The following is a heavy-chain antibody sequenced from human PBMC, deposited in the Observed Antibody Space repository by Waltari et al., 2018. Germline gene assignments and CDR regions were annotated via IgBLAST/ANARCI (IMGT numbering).Heavy chain of an antibody. D-gene: IGHD6-19*01. J-gene: IGHJ5*02. Sequence: QVQLQESGPGLVKPSATLSLTCTVSGDSISFYYWSWIRQPAGKGLEWIGRIYNNGSTNFNPSLKSRVAMSVDTSKNQFSLNLSSVTAADTAVYYCARDPTSGWSSGWFDPWGQGTLVTVSS. V-gene: IGHV4-4*07. CDR3: ARDPTSGWSSGWFDP. CDR1: GDSISFYY. CDR2: IYNNGST.